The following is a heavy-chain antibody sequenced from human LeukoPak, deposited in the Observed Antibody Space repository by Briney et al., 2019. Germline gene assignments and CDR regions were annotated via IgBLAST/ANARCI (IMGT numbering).Heavy chain of an antibody. CDR3: ARRPGLERYYFDY. CDR2: ISGSGGST. J-gene: IGHJ4*02. Sequence: GGSLRLSCEVSGFTFGNYAMSWVRQAPGKGLQWVSTISGSGGSTYYADSVKGRFTISRDNSKNTLYLQMNSLRAEDTAVYYCARRPGLERYYFDYWGQGTLVTVSS. V-gene: IGHV3-23*01. D-gene: IGHD1-1*01. CDR1: GFTFGNYA.